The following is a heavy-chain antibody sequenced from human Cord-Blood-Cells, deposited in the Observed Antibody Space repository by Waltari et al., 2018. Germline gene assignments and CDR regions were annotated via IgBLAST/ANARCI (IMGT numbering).Heavy chain of an antibody. CDR2: INQSGST. CDR3: ARGPFAGATKFFDY. Sequence: QVQLQQWGAGLLKPSETLSLTCAVYGGSFSGYYWSWIRQPPGKGLEWIGEINQSGSTTYNPSLKSQVTISVDAAKNQFSPKLSSVAAADTAVYYCARGPFAGATKFFDYWGQGTLVTVSS. J-gene: IGHJ4*02. V-gene: IGHV4-34*01. CDR1: GGSFSGYY. D-gene: IGHD1-26*01.